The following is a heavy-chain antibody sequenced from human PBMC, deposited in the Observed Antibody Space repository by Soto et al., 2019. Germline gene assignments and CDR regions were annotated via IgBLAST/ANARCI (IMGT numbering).Heavy chain of an antibody. J-gene: IGHJ5*02. Sequence: PSETLSLTCAVYGGSFSGYYWSWIRQPPGKGLEWIGEINHSGSTNYNPSLKSRVTISVDTSKNQFSLKLSSVTAADTAVYYCARVRIAAAGKEGYNWFDPWGQGTLVTVSS. D-gene: IGHD6-13*01. V-gene: IGHV4-34*01. CDR3: ARVRIAAAGKEGYNWFDP. CDR1: GGSFSGYY. CDR2: INHSGST.